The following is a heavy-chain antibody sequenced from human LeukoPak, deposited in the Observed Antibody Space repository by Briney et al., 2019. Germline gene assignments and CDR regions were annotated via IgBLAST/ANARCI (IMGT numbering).Heavy chain of an antibody. V-gene: IGHV5-51*01. CDR3: ARRSRQEGDYYESGDLRKAFDI. Sequence: GESLKISCKGSGYSFTSYWIGWVRQMPGKGLEWMGIIYPGDSDTRYSPSFQGHVSISADNSFKTVYLQWSSLRASDTAMYYCARRSRQEGDYYESGDLRKAFDIWGQGTMVTVSS. D-gene: IGHD3-22*01. J-gene: IGHJ3*02. CDR2: IYPGDSDT. CDR1: GYSFTSYW.